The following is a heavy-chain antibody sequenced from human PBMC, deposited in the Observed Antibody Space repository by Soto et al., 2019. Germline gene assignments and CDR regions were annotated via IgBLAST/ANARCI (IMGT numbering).Heavy chain of an antibody. CDR2: IGGTGNNI. J-gene: IGHJ5*02. V-gene: IGHV3-23*01. Sequence: PGGSLRLSCAASGFTFGNYAMSWVRQAPGKGLQWVSAIGGTGNNIYYADSVKGRFIISRDKSKNTLYLQMNSLRAEDTAVYYCAAYCYTMTCTHFHGYSWGQGTQVTVSS. D-gene: IGHD3-16*02. CDR1: GFTFGNYA. CDR3: AAYCYTMTCTHFHGYS.